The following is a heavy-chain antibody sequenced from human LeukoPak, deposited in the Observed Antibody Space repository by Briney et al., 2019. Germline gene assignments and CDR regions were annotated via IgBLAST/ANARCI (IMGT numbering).Heavy chain of an antibody. V-gene: IGHV3-23*01. CDR1: GFTFSSYA. CDR3: ASHHYYDSSGLDDYFDY. J-gene: IGHJ4*02. D-gene: IGHD3-22*01. Sequence: GGSLRLSCATSGFTFSSYAMSWVRQAPGKGLEWVSAISGSGGSTYYADSVKGRFTISRDNSKNTLYLQMNSLRAEDTAVYYCASHHYYDSSGLDDYFDYWGQGTLVTVSS. CDR2: ISGSGGST.